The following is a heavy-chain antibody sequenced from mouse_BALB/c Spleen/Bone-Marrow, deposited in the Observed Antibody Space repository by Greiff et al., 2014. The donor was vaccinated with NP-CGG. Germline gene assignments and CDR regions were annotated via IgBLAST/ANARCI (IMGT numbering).Heavy chain of an antibody. CDR1: GFTFSNYG. Sequence: EVMLVESGGDLVKPGGSLKLSCAASGFTFSNYGMSWVRQTPDKRLEWVATISSGGSYTYYPDSVKGRFTISRDNAKNTLYLQVSSLKSEDTAMYYCSRRGSTMITTGYAMDYWGQGTSVTVSS. CDR3: SRRGSTMITTGYAMDY. D-gene: IGHD2-4*01. J-gene: IGHJ4*01. CDR2: ISSGGSYT. V-gene: IGHV5-6*01.